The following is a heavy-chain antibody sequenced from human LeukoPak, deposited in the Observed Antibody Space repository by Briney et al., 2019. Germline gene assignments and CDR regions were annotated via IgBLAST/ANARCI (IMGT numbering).Heavy chain of an antibody. CDR3: TRGPIQLWIHNAMDV. Sequence: QPGRSLRLSCIGFGFTFGDHAMSWVRQAPGKGLEWVGFIRSKAYRGATEYAASVRGRFTISGEDSKSIAYLQMNSLKTEDTGVYYCTRGPIQLWIHNAMDVWGQGTTVIVSS. V-gene: IGHV3-49*04. J-gene: IGHJ6*02. D-gene: IGHD5-18*01. CDR1: GFTFGDHA. CDR2: IRSKAYRGAT.